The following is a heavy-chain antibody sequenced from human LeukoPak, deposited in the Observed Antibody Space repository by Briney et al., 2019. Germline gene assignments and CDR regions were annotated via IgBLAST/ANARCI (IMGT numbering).Heavy chain of an antibody. CDR3: VTDRPGVMDFDF. CDR1: GFTFSNFE. Sequence: QPGGSLILSCAVSGFTFSNFEMNWVRQAPGKVLEWVSHIDTSATSMHYADSVKGRFTISRDNAKNSLFLQMNSLRAEGTAVYYCVTDRPGVMDFDFWGQGTLVTVSS. V-gene: IGHV3-48*03. J-gene: IGHJ4*02. CDR2: IDTSATSM. D-gene: IGHD2-2*03.